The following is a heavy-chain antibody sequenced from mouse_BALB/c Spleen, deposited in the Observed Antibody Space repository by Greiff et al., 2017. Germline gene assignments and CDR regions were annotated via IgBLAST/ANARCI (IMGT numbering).Heavy chain of an antibody. D-gene: IGHD2-2*01. CDR3: AREGGYGPFAY. CDR1: GYAFTNYL. V-gene: IGHV1-54*01. CDR2: INPGSGGT. Sequence: VQGVESGAELVRPGTSVKVSCKASGYAFTNYLIEWVKQRPGQGLEWIGVINPGSGGTNYNEKFKGKATLTADKSSSTAYMQLSSLTSDDSAVYFCAREGGYGPFAYWGQGTLVTVSA. J-gene: IGHJ3*01.